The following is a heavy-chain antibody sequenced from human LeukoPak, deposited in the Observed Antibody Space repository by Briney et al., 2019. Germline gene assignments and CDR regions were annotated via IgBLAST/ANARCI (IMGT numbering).Heavy chain of an antibody. CDR2: IYHSGPI. CDR3: ASAASGYAYFDY. Sequence: PSETLSLTCAVSGGSISSYNWWSWVRQPPGKGLEWIGQIYHSGPINYNPSLKSRVSIAVDKSKNQFSLKVTSVNAADSAGYYYASAASGYAYFDYWGQGTLVTVSS. D-gene: IGHD5-12*01. J-gene: IGHJ4*02. CDR1: GGSISSYNW. V-gene: IGHV4-4*02.